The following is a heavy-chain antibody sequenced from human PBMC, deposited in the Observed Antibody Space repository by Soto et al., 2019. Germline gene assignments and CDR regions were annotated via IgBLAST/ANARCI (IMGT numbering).Heavy chain of an antibody. CDR3: ARRGYEYESSGYYPLFDY. CDR2: IYGGDDT. CDR1: GLTGSSNY. Sequence: GGLLRLSCADSGLTGSSNYVGWIRQEQGTGLEWVSLIYGGDDTYYADSAKGRFTISRDNSKNTLYLQMNSLRVEDTAVYYCARRGYEYESSGYYPLFDYWGQGILVTVSS. J-gene: IGHJ4*02. D-gene: IGHD3-22*01. V-gene: IGHV3-53*01.